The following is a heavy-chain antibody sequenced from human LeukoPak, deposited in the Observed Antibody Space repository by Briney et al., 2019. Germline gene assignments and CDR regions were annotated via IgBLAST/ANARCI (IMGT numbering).Heavy chain of an antibody. V-gene: IGHV4-30-4*07. CDR2: IYYSGST. CDR3: ARDPGSGYDAKDY. CDR1: GGSISSGGYS. J-gene: IGHJ4*02. Sequence: SETLSLTCAVSGGSISSGGYSWSWIRQPPGKGLEWIGYIYYSGSTYYNPSLKSRVTISVDTSKNQFSLKLSSVTAADTAVYYCARDPGSGYDAKDYWGQGTLVTVSS. D-gene: IGHD5-12*01.